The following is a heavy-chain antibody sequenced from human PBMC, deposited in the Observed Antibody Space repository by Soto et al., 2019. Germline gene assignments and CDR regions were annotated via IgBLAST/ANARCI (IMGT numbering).Heavy chain of an antibody. CDR1: RGSVSNNNYY. J-gene: IGHJ4*02. CDR3: AASGTIMATNFDY. Sequence: QLQLLESGPGLVKPSETLSLTCSVSRGSVSNNNYYWSWIRQPPGKGLEWLGLVYYSGSTNNNPSLMGRVTISVDTSQNQFSLRLSSVTAADTAVYYCAASGTIMATNFDYWGQGSLVTVSS. V-gene: IGHV4-61*01. CDR2: VYYSGST. D-gene: IGHD3-16*01.